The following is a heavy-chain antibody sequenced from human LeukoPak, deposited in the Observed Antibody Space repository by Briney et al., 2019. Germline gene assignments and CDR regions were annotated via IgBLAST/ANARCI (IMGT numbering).Heavy chain of an antibody. CDR2: ISYDGSNK. CDR3: AKDYDSSGYYSRDAFDI. Sequence: PGGSLRLSCAASGFTFSSYGMHWVRQAPGKGLEWVAVISYDGSNKYYADSVKGRFTISRDNSKNTLYLQMNSLRAEDTAVYYCAKDYDSSGYYSRDAFDIWGQGTMVTVSS. V-gene: IGHV3-30*18. CDR1: GFTFSSYG. D-gene: IGHD3-22*01. J-gene: IGHJ3*02.